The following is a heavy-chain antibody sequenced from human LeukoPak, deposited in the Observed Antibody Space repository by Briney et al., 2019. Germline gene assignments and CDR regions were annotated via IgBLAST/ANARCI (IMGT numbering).Heavy chain of an antibody. CDR1: GYSFASYG. Sequence: ASVKVSCKASGYSFASYGIIWVRQAPGHGLEWMGWIKTYNGNTNYAQKLQGRVTMTTDTSTSTAYMELRSLRSDDTAVYYCAREGSGGAGMDVWGQGTTVTVSS. CDR3: AREGSGGAGMDV. V-gene: IGHV1-18*01. D-gene: IGHD2-15*01. CDR2: IKTYNGNT. J-gene: IGHJ6*02.